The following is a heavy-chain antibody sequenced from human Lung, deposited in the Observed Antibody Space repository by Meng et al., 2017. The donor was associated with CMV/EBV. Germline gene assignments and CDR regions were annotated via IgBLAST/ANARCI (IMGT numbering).Heavy chain of an antibody. Sequence: GSLXISXAASGFTFSTYGMHWVRQAPGKGLEWVAVIWNDGSKKYYADSVKGRFTISRDNSKNTLYLQMNSLRAEDTAVYYCAKDYDFWSAYPDYYGMDVWXQGTXVTVSS. V-gene: IGHV3-33*06. CDR1: GFTFSTYG. CDR2: IWNDGSKK. J-gene: IGHJ6*02. D-gene: IGHD3-3*01. CDR3: AKDYDFWSAYPDYYGMDV.